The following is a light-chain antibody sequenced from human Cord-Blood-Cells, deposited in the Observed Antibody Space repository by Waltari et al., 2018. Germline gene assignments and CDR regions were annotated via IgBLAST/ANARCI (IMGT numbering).Light chain of an antibody. CDR1: QDISNY. CDR3: QQYDNLRLFT. CDR2: YAS. Sequence: DIQMTQSPSSLSASVGDRVTITCQASQDISNYLNWYQQKPWKAPKLLIYYASNLETGVPSRFSGSGSGTDFTFTISSLQPEDIATYYCQQYDNLRLFTFGPGTKVNIK. J-gene: IGKJ3*01. V-gene: IGKV1-33*01.